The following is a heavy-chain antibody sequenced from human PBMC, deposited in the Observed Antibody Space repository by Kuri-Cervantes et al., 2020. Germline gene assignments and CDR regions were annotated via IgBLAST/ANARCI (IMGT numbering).Heavy chain of an antibody. J-gene: IGHJ4*02. CDR1: GYTFTGYY. CDR3: ARGCGYSGYTPGY. Sequence: ASVKVSCKASGYTFTGYYMHWVRQAPGQGLEWMGWINPNSGGTNYAQKFQGRVTMTRDTSISTAYMELSTLRSDDTAVYYCARGCGYSGYTPGYWGQGTLVTVSS. CDR2: INPNSGGT. V-gene: IGHV1-2*02. D-gene: IGHD5-12*01.